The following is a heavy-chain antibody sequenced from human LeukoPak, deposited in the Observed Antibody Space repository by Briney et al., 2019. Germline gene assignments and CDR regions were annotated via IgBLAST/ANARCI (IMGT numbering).Heavy chain of an antibody. J-gene: IGHJ6*04. D-gene: IGHD6-25*01. CDR3: AKCHSSAFQYNYYAMDV. V-gene: IGHV3-30*18. CDR2: ISFDGSNK. Sequence: GGSLRLSCAASGFTFSGYGMHWVRQAPGKGLEWVAVISFDGSNKYYTDSVRGRFTISRDNSENTLYLQMNRLRADDTAMYYCAKCHSSAFQYNYYAMDVWGKGTTVTVSS. CDR1: GFTFSGYG.